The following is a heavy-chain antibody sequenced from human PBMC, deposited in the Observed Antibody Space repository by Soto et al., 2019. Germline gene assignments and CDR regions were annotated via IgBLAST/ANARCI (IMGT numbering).Heavy chain of an antibody. CDR2: INPILSMS. D-gene: IGHD3-10*01. J-gene: IGHJ4*02. CDR3: ASSYGSGYRAFDY. V-gene: IGHV1-69*02. CDR1: GDTFTFYS. Sequence: QVQLVQSGAEVKRPGSSVKVSCKASGDTFTFYSINWVRQAPVLGLEWMGRINPILSMSNYAQRFQGRVTMTADKSTSPAYMELSSLRSEDTAIYYCASSYGSGYRAFDYWGQGALVTVSS.